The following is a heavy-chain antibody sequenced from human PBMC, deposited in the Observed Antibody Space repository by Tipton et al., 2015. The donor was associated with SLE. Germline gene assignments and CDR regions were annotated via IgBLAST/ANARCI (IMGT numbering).Heavy chain of an antibody. CDR2: ISGSGGST. V-gene: IGHV3-23*01. Sequence: GSLRLSCAASGFTFNSYAMSWVRQAPGKGLEWVSAISGSGGSTYYADSVKGRFTISRDNSKNTLYLQMNSLRAEDTAVYYCATSYVDIVARGFDYWGQGTLVTVSS. J-gene: IGHJ4*02. D-gene: IGHD5-12*01. CDR3: ATSYVDIVARGFDY. CDR1: GFTFNSYA.